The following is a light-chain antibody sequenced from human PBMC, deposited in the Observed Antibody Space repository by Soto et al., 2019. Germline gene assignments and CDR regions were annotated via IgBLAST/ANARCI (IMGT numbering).Light chain of an antibody. CDR2: DAS. V-gene: IGKV1-33*01. CDR1: QDISNY. J-gene: IGKJ5*01. CDR3: QQSDSLPIT. Sequence: DIQMTQSPSSLSASVGDRVTITCRASQDISNYLNWYQQRPGKAPKLLIYDASNLERRVPSRFSGTRSGTHFTFAITSLQPEDVATYCCQQSDSLPITFGQGTRLEI.